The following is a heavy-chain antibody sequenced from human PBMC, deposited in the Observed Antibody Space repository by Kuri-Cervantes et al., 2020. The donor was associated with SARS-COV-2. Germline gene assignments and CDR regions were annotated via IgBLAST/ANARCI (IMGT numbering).Heavy chain of an antibody. D-gene: IGHD3-22*01. CDR3: AREGYYEPTGMDV. CDR2: ISSSGSTI. J-gene: IGHJ6*02. V-gene: IGHV3-48*03. CDR1: GFTFSSYE. Sequence: GGSLRLSCAASGFTFSSYEMNWVRQAPGKGLEWVSYISSSGSTIYYADSVKGRFTISRDNAKNSLYLQMNSLRAEDTAVYYCAREGYYEPTGMDVWGQGTTVTVSS.